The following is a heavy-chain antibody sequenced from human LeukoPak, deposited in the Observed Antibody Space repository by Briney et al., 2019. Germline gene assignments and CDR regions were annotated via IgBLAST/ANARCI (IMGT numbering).Heavy chain of an antibody. Sequence: SVKVSCKASGGTFSSYAISWVRQAPGQGLEWMGGIIPIFGTANYAQKFQGRVTITADESTSTAYMELSSLRSEDTAVYYCARERMYSGSRDAFDIWGQGTMVTVSS. V-gene: IGHV1-69*13. CDR2: IIPIFGTA. CDR3: ARERMYSGSRDAFDI. D-gene: IGHD1-26*01. J-gene: IGHJ3*02. CDR1: GGTFSSYA.